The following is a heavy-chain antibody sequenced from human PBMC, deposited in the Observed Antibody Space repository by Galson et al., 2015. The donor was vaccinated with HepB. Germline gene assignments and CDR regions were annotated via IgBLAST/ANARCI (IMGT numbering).Heavy chain of an antibody. CDR1: GFTFSNYN. CDR2: ISGTTDTK. V-gene: IGHV3-48*02. D-gene: IGHD3/OR15-3a*01. CDR3: AKGDWILFSLDH. Sequence: SLRLSCAASGFTFSNYNMNWVRRAPGKGLEWVSYISGTTDTKYYADSVRGRFTISRDNARNSLYLQMDSLRDEDTGFYYCAKGDWILFSLDHWGHGALVTVSS. J-gene: IGHJ4*01.